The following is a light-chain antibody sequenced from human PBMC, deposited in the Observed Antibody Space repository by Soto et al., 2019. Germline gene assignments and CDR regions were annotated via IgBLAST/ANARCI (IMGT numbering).Light chain of an antibody. Sequence: EIVLTQSPGTLSLSPGERATLSCRASQSVSSNYIAWYQQRPGQAPRLLIYATSARATGIPDRFSGSGSGTDFTLTISRLEPEGFAVYYCQHYVGSPFGGGTKVEIK. J-gene: IGKJ4*01. V-gene: IGKV3-20*01. CDR2: ATS. CDR3: QHYVGSP. CDR1: QSVSSNY.